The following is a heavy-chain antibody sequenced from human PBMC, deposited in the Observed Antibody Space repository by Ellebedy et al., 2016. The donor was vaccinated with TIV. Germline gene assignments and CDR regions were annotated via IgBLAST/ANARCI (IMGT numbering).Heavy chain of an antibody. CDR1: GGSISSADYY. V-gene: IGHV4-30-4*01. Sequence: MPSETLSLTCTVSGGSISSADYYWSWIRQPPGKGLEWIGYIYYSGSTNYNPSLKSRVTISVDTSKNQFSLKLSSVTAADTAVYFWAREGRDTAMGLDYWGQGTLVTVSS. D-gene: IGHD5-18*01. CDR3: AREGRDTAMGLDY. CDR2: IYYSGST. J-gene: IGHJ4*02.